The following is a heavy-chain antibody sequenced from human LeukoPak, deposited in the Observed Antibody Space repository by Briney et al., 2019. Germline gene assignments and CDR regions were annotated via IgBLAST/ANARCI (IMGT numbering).Heavy chain of an antibody. CDR2: IRSDGSYK. CDR3: AKDQPSGSSSWYWDY. D-gene: IGHD6-13*01. CDR1: GFTFSNNG. Sequence: GGSLRLSCAASGFTFSNNGVHWVRQAPGKGLEWVAFIRSDGSYKYYADSVKGRFTISRDNSMNTLYLQMNSLRAEDTAMYYCAKDQPSGSSSWYWDYWGQGTLVTVSS. J-gene: IGHJ4*02. V-gene: IGHV3-30*02.